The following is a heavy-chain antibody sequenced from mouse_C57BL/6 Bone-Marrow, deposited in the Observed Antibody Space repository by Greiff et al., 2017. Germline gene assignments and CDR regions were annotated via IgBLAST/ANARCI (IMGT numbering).Heavy chain of an antibody. J-gene: IGHJ3*01. CDR3: TRAYYDYWFAY. Sequence: EVMLVESGEGLVKPGGSLKLSCAASGFTFSSYAMSWVRQTPEKRLEWVAYISSGGDYIYYADTVKGRFTISRDNARSTLYLQMSSLKSEDTAMYYCTRAYYDYWFAYWGQGTLVTVSA. D-gene: IGHD2-4*01. V-gene: IGHV5-9-1*02. CDR1: GFTFSSYA. CDR2: ISSGGDYI.